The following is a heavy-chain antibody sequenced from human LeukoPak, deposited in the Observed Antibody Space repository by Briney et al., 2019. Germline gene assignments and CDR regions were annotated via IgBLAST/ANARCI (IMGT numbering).Heavy chain of an antibody. CDR3: ARETPNCGGDCFDY. J-gene: IGHJ4*02. CDR2: ISDVGRSDI. Sequence: GGSLRLSCAASGFTLSSHEINWVRQAPGKGLEWVSYISDVGRSDIYFADSVKGRFTLSRDNAKNSPYLQMNSLRAEDTAIYYCARETPNCGGDCFDYWGQGTLVTVSS. D-gene: IGHD2-21*02. CDR1: GFTLSSHE. V-gene: IGHV3-48*03.